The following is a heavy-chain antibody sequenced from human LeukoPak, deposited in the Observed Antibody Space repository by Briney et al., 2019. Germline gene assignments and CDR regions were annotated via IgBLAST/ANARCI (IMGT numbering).Heavy chain of an antibody. Sequence: PGGSLRLSCAASGFTFSDYYMSCIREAPGKGLEWVSSITSSSSYTNYADSVKGRFTISRDNAKNSLYLQMNNLKTEDTAVYYCTTDPFQNIVVVPAAIIKMDYWGQGTLVTVAS. V-gene: IGHV3-11*05. J-gene: IGHJ4*02. D-gene: IGHD2-2*01. CDR1: GFTFSDYY. CDR3: TTDPFQNIVVVPAAIIKMDY. CDR2: ITSSSSYT.